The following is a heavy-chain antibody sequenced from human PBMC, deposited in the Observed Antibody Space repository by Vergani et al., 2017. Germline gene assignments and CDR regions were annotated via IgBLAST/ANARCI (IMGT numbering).Heavy chain of an antibody. D-gene: IGHD6-6*01. J-gene: IGHJ5*02. CDR2: ISWKSNSI. V-gene: IGHV3-9*02. Sequence: EVQLEESGGGLVLPGRSLRLSCVASGFTSAGYAMHWVRQAPGKGLEWVSGISWKSNSIGYADSVKGRFTISRDNAKNSLYLQMNSLRAEDTALDYCAKDLGTSSGGGWFDPWGQGTLVTVSS. CDR1: GFTSAGYA. CDR3: AKDLGTSSGGGWFDP.